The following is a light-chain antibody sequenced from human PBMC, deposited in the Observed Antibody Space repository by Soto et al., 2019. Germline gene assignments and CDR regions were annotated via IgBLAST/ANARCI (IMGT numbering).Light chain of an antibody. CDR1: QNINHF. J-gene: IGKJ4*01. Sequence: AIRMNQSHSSLSASTGVKVSITRGTRQNINHFLAWYQHTPGKAPKLLIYTASTLQSGVPSRFSGSGSGTDFTLTISSLQPEDFATFYCQKSYNTPLTCGGGPKVAIK. V-gene: IGKV1-8*01. CDR3: QKSYNTPLT. CDR2: TAS.